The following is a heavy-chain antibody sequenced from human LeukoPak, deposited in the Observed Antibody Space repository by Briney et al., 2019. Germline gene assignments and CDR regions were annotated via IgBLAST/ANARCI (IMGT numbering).Heavy chain of an antibody. CDR2: FYRRGNT. Sequence: SETLSLTCSVSGYSISSGYNGVWIRQARGEGVELIAAFYRRGNTYYNPSLKARVTISVDTSQNQFSLKLTPVTAADTAVYYCARASADYDTSSDYLGGEGCLDFWGQGTLVTVSS. D-gene: IGHD3-22*01. J-gene: IGHJ4*02. CDR3: ARASADYDTSSDYLGGEGCLDF. CDR1: GYSISSGYN. V-gene: IGHV4-38-2*02.